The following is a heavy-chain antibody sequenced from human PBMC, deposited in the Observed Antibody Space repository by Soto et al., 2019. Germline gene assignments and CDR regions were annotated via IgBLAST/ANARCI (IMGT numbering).Heavy chain of an antibody. CDR1: GGSISSSSYY. J-gene: IGHJ6*03. D-gene: IGHD2-2*01. Sequence: SETLSLTCTVSGGSISSSSYYWGWIRQPPGKGLEWIGSIYYSGSTYYNPSLKSRVTISVDTSKSQFSLKLGSVTAADTAVYYCARHYCSSTSCGRTYYYYYYMDVWGKGTTVTVSS. CDR2: IYYSGST. CDR3: ARHYCSSTSCGRTYYYYYYMDV. V-gene: IGHV4-39*01.